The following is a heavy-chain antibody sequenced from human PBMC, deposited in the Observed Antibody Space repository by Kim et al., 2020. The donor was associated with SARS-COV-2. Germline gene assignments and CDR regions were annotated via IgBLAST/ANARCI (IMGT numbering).Heavy chain of an antibody. CDR1: GYTLTSYG. V-gene: IGHV1-18*04. CDR3: ARDMDAAVVPAARPLDY. Sequence: ASVKVSCKASGYTLTSYGISWVRQAPGQGLEWMGWISAYNGNTNYAQKLQGRVTMTTDTSTSTAYMELRSLRSDDTAVYYCARDMDAAVVPAARPLDYWGQGTLVTVSS. J-gene: IGHJ4*02. CDR2: ISAYNGNT. D-gene: IGHD2-2*01.